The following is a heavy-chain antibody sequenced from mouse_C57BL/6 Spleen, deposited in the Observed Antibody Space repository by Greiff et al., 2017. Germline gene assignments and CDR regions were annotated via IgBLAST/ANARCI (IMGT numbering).Heavy chain of an antibody. J-gene: IGHJ4*01. Sequence: EVQLQESGEGLVKPGGSLKLSCAASGFTFSSYAMSWVRQTPEKRLEWVAYISSGGDYIYYADTVKGRFTISRDNARNTLYLQMSSLKSEDTAMYYCTRGDYSSAMDYWGQGTSVTVSS. D-gene: IGHD2-12*01. V-gene: IGHV5-9-1*02. CDR2: ISSGGDYI. CDR1: GFTFSSYA. CDR3: TRGDYSSAMDY.